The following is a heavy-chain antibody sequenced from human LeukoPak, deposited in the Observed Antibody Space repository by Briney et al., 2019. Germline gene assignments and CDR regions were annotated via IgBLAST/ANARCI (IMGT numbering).Heavy chain of an antibody. CDR2: IYYSGST. CDR1: GGSISSGGYY. CDR3: ARDPLVGASRDAFDI. D-gene: IGHD1-26*01. Sequence: TSETLSLTCTVSGGSISSGGYYWSWIRQHPRKGLEWIGYIYYSGSTYYNPSLKSRVTISVDTSKNQFSLKLSSVTAADTAVYYCARDPLVGASRDAFDIWGQGTMVTVSS. V-gene: IGHV4-31*03. J-gene: IGHJ3*02.